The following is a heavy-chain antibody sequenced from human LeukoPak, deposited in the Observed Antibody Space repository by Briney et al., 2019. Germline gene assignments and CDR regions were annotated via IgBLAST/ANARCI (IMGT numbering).Heavy chain of an antibody. CDR1: GYTFTGYY. V-gene: IGHV1-18*04. Sequence: ASVKVSCKASGYTFTGYYMHWVRQAPGQGLEWMGWISVYNGNTNYAQKLQGRVTMTTDTSTSTAYMELRNLRSDDTAVYYCARTEQVGATAFDYWGQGTLVTVSS. J-gene: IGHJ4*02. D-gene: IGHD1-26*01. CDR2: ISVYNGNT. CDR3: ARTEQVGATAFDY.